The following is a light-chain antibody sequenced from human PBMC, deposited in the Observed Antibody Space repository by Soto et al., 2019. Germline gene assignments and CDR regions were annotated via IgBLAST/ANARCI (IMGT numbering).Light chain of an antibody. CDR1: SSDVGAYNY. V-gene: IGLV2-14*01. CDR2: EVS. CDR3: TSYTSISTLHVV. J-gene: IGLJ2*01. Sequence: QSALTQPASVSGSPGQSITFSCTGTSSDVGAYNYVSWYQQHPGKAPKLIIFEVSNRPSGVSNRFSGSKSGNTASLTISGLQAEDEADYYCTSYTSISTLHVVFGGGTQLTVL.